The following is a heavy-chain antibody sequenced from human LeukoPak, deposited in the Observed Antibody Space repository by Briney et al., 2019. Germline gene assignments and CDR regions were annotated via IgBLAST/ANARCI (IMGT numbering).Heavy chain of an antibody. Sequence: GGSLRLSCAASGFTFRNYSMNWVRQAPGKGLEWVSGISDSGGTTDYADSVKGRFAISRDNSNNTLYLQMNSLRAKDTAVYYCAKARSGSSSGCYNYWGQGTLVTVSS. CDR2: ISDSGGTT. CDR3: AKARSGSSSGCYNY. J-gene: IGHJ4*02. D-gene: IGHD2-2*02. CDR1: GFTFRNYS. V-gene: IGHV3-23*01.